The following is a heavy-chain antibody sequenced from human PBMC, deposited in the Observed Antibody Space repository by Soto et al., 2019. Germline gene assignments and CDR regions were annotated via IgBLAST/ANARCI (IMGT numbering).Heavy chain of an antibody. CDR2: IFPLTDIP. CDR3: ARGPLVVLNYFES. J-gene: IGHJ4*02. V-gene: IGHV1-69*02. Sequence: QVPVVQSGTEVKKPGSSVKVSCKASGGTFRNYPINWVRQAPGQGLEWMGSIFPLTDIPDYAQNFQARLTISADKSTSSAYMELSSLTSDDTAMYFCARGPLVVLNYFESWGQGTLVTVSS. CDR1: GGTFRNYP.